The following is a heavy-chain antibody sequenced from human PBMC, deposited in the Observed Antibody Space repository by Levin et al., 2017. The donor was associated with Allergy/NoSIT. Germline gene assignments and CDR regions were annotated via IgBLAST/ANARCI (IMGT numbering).Heavy chain of an antibody. D-gene: IGHD2-15*01. CDR2: IYDGGST. CDR3: ARRGPNGGSLDY. Sequence: SETLSLTCSVSGVSIISSYYYWGWIRQPPGKGLEWIGNIYDGGSTEYNPSLKSRVSISVDTSKNQFSLQLSSVTAADTAVYYCARRGPNGGSLDYWGQGTLVTVSS. J-gene: IGHJ4*02. CDR1: GVSIISSYYY. V-gene: IGHV4-39*01.